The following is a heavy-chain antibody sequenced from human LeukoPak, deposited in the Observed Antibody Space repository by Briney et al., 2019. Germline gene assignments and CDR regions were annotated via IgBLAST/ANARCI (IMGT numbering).Heavy chain of an antibody. CDR3: AKSPGPGRFLP. Sequence: GGSLRLSCAASGFTVSSNYMSWVRQAPGKGLEWVSAISGSGGSTYYADSVKGRFTISRDNSKNTLYLQMNSLRAEDTAVYYCAKSPGPGRFLPWGQGTLVTVSS. D-gene: IGHD3-3*01. J-gene: IGHJ4*02. V-gene: IGHV3-23*01. CDR1: GFTVSSNY. CDR2: ISGSGGST.